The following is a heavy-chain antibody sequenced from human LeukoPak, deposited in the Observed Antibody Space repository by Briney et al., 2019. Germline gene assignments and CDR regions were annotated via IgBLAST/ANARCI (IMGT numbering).Heavy chain of an antibody. CDR2: IYHSGNT. D-gene: IGHD3-22*01. J-gene: IGHJ4*02. CDR1: GYSISSGYY. Sequence: PSETLSLTCTVSGYSISSGYYWGWIRQPPGKGLEWIGSIYHSGNTYYNPSLKSRVTISVDTSKNQFSLKLSSVTAADTAVYYCARDGRYYYDSSGYQTDYWGQGTLVTVSS. CDR3: ARDGRYYYDSSGYQTDY. V-gene: IGHV4-38-2*02.